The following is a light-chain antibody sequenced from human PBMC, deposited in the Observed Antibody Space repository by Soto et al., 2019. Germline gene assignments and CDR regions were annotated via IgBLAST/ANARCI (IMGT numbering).Light chain of an antibody. CDR2: DAS. CDR1: QSVGDS. CDR3: QQRSNWPLT. J-gene: IGKJ4*01. Sequence: EIVLTQSPGTLSLFPGERATLSCRASQSVGDSLAWYQQKPGQAPRLLIYDASNRATGIPARFSGSGSETDFALTISSLEPGDFAVYYCQQRSNWPLTFGGGTKVEIK. V-gene: IGKV3-11*01.